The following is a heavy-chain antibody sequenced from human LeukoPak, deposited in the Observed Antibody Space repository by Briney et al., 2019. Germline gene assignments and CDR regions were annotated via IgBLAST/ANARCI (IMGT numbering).Heavy chain of an antibody. Sequence: GGSLRLSCAASGFTFSSYGIHWVRQAPGKGLEWVAVIWYDGSNKYYADSVKGRFTISRDNSKNTLYLQMSSLSAEDTAVYYCAKKDSSPFDYWGQGTLVTVSS. CDR2: IWYDGSNK. J-gene: IGHJ4*02. V-gene: IGHV3-33*06. CDR1: GFTFSSYG. D-gene: IGHD4-11*01. CDR3: AKKDSSPFDY.